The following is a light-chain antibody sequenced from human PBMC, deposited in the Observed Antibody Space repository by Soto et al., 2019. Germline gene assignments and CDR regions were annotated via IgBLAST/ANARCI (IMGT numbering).Light chain of an antibody. CDR2: AAS. CDR3: QQYYSYPPA. J-gene: IGKJ1*01. CDR1: QGISSY. V-gene: IGKV1-8*01. Sequence: AIRMTQSPSSFSASTGDRVTITCRASQGISSYLAWYQQKPGKAPKLLIYAASTLQSGVPSRFSGSGSGTDFTLTISCLQSEDFATYYCQQYYSYPPAFGQGTKGDIK.